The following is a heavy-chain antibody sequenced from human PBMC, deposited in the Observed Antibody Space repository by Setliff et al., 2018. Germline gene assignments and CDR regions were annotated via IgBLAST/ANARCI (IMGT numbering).Heavy chain of an antibody. CDR1: GGSISSYS. Sequence: KPSETLSLTCTVSGGSISSYSWSWSRQPAGKGLEWIGHIYIGGSANYNPSLKSRVTMSIDTSKNQFSLKLNSVTAADMAVYYCAREQWLDPPGYYYMDVWAKGTTVTVSS. CDR2: IYIGGSA. J-gene: IGHJ6*03. CDR3: AREQWLDPPGYYYMDV. V-gene: IGHV4-4*07. D-gene: IGHD6-19*01.